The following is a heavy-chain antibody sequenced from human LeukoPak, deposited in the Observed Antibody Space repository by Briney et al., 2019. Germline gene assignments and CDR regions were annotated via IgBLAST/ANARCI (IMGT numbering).Heavy chain of an antibody. D-gene: IGHD6-19*01. J-gene: IGHJ5*02. Sequence: GGSLRLSCAASGFTFNTYAMSWVRQAPGLGLEWVSAIKSDGKTHYADPVNGRFTISRDNSKNTLSLQMNSLRAADTALYYCAICRVETYSSGWCNWLDPWGQGTQVTVSS. CDR1: GFTFNTYA. CDR2: IKSDGKT. CDR3: AICRVETYSSGWCNWLDP. V-gene: IGHV3-23*01.